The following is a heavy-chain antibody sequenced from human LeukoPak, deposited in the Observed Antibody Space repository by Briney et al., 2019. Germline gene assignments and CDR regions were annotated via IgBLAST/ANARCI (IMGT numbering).Heavy chain of an antibody. J-gene: IGHJ4*02. D-gene: IGHD6-19*01. CDR3: ARWAVAAFDY. CDR2: ISYDGSNK. V-gene: IGHV3-30*03. CDR1: GLTFSSYG. Sequence: PGGSLRLSCAASGLTFSSYGMHWVRQAPGKGLEWVAVISYDGSNKYYADSVKGRFTISRDNSKNTLYLQMNSLRAGDTAVYYCARWAVAAFDYWGQGTLVTVSS.